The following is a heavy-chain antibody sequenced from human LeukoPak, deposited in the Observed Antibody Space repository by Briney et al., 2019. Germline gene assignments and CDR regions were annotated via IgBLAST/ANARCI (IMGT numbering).Heavy chain of an antibody. Sequence: GGSLRLSCAASGFTFSSYGMSWVRQAPGKVLDWVSVIATSSSNTYYSDSVKGRFTISRDDSTNTLFLYMNSLRADDTAVYYCATYRRGPTYYFDYWGQGTLVTVSS. J-gene: IGHJ4*02. CDR2: IATSSSNT. D-gene: IGHD3-16*02. V-gene: IGHV3-23*01. CDR1: GFTFSSYG. CDR3: ATYRRGPTYYFDY.